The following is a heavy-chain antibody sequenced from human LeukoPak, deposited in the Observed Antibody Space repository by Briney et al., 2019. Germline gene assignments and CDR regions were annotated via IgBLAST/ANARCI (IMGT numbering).Heavy chain of an antibody. D-gene: IGHD4-17*01. V-gene: IGHV4-39*07. CDR3: ARGPLTVTRGFDP. CDR2: IYYSGSP. CDR1: GGSISSSSYY. J-gene: IGHJ5*02. Sequence: SETLPLTCTVSGGSISSSSYYWGWIRQPPGKGLEWIGSIYYSGSPYYNPSLKSRVTISVDTSKKQFSLKLSSVTAADTAVYYCARGPLTVTRGFDPWGQGTLVTVSS.